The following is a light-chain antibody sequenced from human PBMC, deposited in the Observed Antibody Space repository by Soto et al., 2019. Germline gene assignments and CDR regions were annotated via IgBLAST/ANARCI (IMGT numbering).Light chain of an antibody. V-gene: IGKV3D-15*01. Sequence: EVVMTQSPATLSVSLGERATLSCRASQSVSNNLAWYQQKPGQAPRLLIYGASTRAPGITARFSGGGSGTEFTLTISSLQSEDFAVYYCQQYSNWPPITFGQGTRLEIK. CDR3: QQYSNWPPIT. J-gene: IGKJ5*01. CDR2: GAS. CDR1: QSVSNN.